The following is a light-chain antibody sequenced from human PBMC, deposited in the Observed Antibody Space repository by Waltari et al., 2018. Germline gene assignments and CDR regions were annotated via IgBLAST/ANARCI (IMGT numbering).Light chain of an antibody. CDR3: QQHDSLPGT. V-gene: IGKV1-33*01. CDR1: QYIANY. CDR2: DAS. Sequence: DIQMTQSPSSLSASVGDRVAITCQASQYIANYLNWYQQKPGRAPKLLNSDASNLEIGVPSRFSGSGSGTDFVFIISSLQPEDTATYYCQQHDSLPGTFGQGTRLDIK. J-gene: IGKJ2*02.